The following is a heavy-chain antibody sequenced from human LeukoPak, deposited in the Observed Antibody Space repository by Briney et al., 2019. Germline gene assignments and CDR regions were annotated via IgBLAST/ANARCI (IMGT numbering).Heavy chain of an antibody. Sequence: SETLSLTCSVSGNSISSGHYWGWIRQTPGKGLEWIGSIYLSGTTYYNPSLKSRVTISVDTSKNQFSLKLSSVTAADTAVYYCARTFGGVIGRSYYYGMDVWGQGTTVTVSS. J-gene: IGHJ6*02. CDR3: ARTFGGVIGRSYYYGMDV. V-gene: IGHV4-38-2*02. CDR2: IYLSGTT. D-gene: IGHD3-16*02. CDR1: GNSISSGHY.